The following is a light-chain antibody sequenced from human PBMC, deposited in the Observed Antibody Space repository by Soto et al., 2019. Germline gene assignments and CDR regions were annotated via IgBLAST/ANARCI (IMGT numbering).Light chain of an antibody. Sequence: IVLTQSPGTLSLSPGERTTLSCRASQSISRYLAWYQQKPGQGPRLLIYDASNRATGIPARFSGSGSGTDFTLTISSLEPEDFAVYYCQQRSNWPPITFGQGTRLEI. CDR1: QSISRY. V-gene: IGKV3-11*01. CDR3: QQRSNWPPIT. CDR2: DAS. J-gene: IGKJ5*01.